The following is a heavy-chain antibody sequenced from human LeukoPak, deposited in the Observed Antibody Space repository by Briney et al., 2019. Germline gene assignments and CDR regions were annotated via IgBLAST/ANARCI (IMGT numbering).Heavy chain of an antibody. CDR2: ISSSSGYI. CDR3: ARGVAARAIDY. Sequence: PGGSLRLSCAASGFTFSNYGMNWVRQAPGKGLGWVSFISSSSGYIYYADSVKGRFTISRDNAKTPLFLQMNSLRAEDTAVYYCARGVAARAIDYWGQGTLVTVSS. J-gene: IGHJ4*02. V-gene: IGHV3-21*01. D-gene: IGHD6-6*01. CDR1: GFTFSNYG.